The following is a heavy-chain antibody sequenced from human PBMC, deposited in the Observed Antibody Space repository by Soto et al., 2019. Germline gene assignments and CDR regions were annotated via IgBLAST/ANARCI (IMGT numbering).Heavy chain of an antibody. Sequence: QVQLQESGPGLVKPSQTLSLTCTVSGGSISSGDYYWSWIRQHPGKGLEWIGYIYYSGSTYYNPSLQSRVTISVETSKNQFSLQLSVVTAADTAVYYCARWWSGSRQGFDPWGQGTLVTVSS. V-gene: IGHV4-31*03. CDR1: GGSISSGDYY. CDR3: ARWWSGSRQGFDP. D-gene: IGHD1-26*01. CDR2: IYYSGST. J-gene: IGHJ5*02.